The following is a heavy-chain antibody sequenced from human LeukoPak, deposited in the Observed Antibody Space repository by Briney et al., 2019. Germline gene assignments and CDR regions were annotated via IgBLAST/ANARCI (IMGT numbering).Heavy chain of an antibody. V-gene: IGHV4-59*08. CDR3: ARQPAYYDFWSGKLDV. Sequence: PSETLSLTCKVSGGSISSYYWSWIRQPPGKGLEWIGYIYYSGSTNYNPSLKSRVTISVDTSKNQFSLKLSSVTAAGTAVYYCARQPAYYDFWSGKLDVWGQGTTVTVSS. CDR1: GGSISSYY. CDR2: IYYSGST. D-gene: IGHD3-3*01. J-gene: IGHJ6*02.